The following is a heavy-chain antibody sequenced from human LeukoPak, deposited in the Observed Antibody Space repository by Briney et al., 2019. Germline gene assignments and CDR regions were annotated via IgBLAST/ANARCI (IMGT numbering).Heavy chain of an antibody. CDR3: ALTLTGYYFDY. D-gene: IGHD3-9*01. J-gene: IGHJ4*02. CDR2: INPSGGST. Sequence: ASVKVSCKASGYTFTSYYMHRVRQAPGQGLEWMGIINPSGGSTSYAQKFQGRVTMTRDTSTSTVYMELSSLRSEDTAVYYCALTLTGYYFDYWGQGTLVTVSS. V-gene: IGHV1-46*01. CDR1: GYTFTSYY.